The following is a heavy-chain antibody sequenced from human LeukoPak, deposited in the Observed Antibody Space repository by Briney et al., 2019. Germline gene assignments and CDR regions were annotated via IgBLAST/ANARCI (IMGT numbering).Heavy chain of an antibody. CDR1: GHSIINSYY. Sequence: KPSETLSLTCTVSGHSIINSYYWGWIRQPPGKGLEWIGSIYHTGSTYYNPSLKSRVRMSVDTSKNQLSLQLNSVTAADTAVYYCARGGSSSFYYFDYWGQGTLVTVSS. J-gene: IGHJ4*02. V-gene: IGHV4-38-2*02. CDR2: IYHTGST. D-gene: IGHD6-13*01. CDR3: ARGGSSSFYYFDY.